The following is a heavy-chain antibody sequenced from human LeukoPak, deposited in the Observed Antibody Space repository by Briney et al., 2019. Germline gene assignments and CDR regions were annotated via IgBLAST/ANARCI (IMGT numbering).Heavy chain of an antibody. D-gene: IGHD3-16*01. CDR2: IYFSGGNT. Sequence: GGSLRLSCAASGFTFSNYAMSWVRQAPGKGLEWVSTIYFSGGNTYSADSVKGRFTISRDNSRNTLYLQMNSLRAEDTAVYYCANTAGEGDYFDYWGQGTLVTVSS. J-gene: IGHJ4*02. CDR1: GFTFSNYA. V-gene: IGHV3-23*01. CDR3: ANTAGEGDYFDY.